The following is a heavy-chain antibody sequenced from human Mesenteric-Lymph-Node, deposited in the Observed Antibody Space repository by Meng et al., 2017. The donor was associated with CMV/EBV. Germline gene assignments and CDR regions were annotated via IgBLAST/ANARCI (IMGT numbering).Heavy chain of an antibody. Sequence: SETLSLTCTVSGGSVSSGSYYWSWIRQPPGKGLEWIGYIYYSGSTNYNPSLKSRVTISVDTSKNQFSLKLSSVTAADTAVYYCARDQLAAAGTGDYWGQGTLVTVSS. D-gene: IGHD6-13*01. V-gene: IGHV4-61*01. CDR2: IYYSGST. CDR1: GGSVSSGSYY. J-gene: IGHJ4*02. CDR3: ARDQLAAAGTGDY.